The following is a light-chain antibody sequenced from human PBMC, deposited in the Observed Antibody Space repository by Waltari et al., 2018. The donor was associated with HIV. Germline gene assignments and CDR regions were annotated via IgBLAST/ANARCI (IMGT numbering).Light chain of an antibody. CDR2: RNN. CDR1: SSNIGSNY. J-gene: IGLJ3*02. Sequence: QSVLTQPPSASGTPGQRVTISCSGSSSNIGSNYVYWYQQLPGTAPKLLIYRNNQRPSGVPDRFSGSKSCTSASLAISGLRSEDEADYYCAAWDDSLSGWVFGGGTKLTVL. V-gene: IGLV1-47*01. CDR3: AAWDDSLSGWV.